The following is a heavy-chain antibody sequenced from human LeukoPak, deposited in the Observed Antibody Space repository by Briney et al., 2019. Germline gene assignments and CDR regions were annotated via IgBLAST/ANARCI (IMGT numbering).Heavy chain of an antibody. Sequence: GGSLRLSCAASGFSFSNYAMSWVRQAPGKGLEWVSAISGSGGSTYYADSVKGRFTISRDNSKNTLYPQMNSLRAEDTAVYYCAKDTYYYDSSANWFDPWGQGTLVTVSS. J-gene: IGHJ5*02. CDR2: ISGSGGST. CDR3: AKDTYYYDSSANWFDP. V-gene: IGHV3-23*01. CDR1: GFSFSNYA. D-gene: IGHD3-22*01.